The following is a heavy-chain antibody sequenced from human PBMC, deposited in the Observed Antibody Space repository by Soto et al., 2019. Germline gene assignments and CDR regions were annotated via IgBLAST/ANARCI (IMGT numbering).Heavy chain of an antibody. CDR3: ARIPLPPYYYYYYMDV. CDR1: GGSISNYY. CDR2: IYESGST. Sequence: SETLSLTCTVSGGSISNYYWSWIRLPPGKGPEWIGYIYESGSTNYNPSLKSRVTISVDTSKNQFSLKLSSVTAADTAVYYRARIPLPPYYYYYYMDVWGKGTTVTVSS. J-gene: IGHJ6*03. V-gene: IGHV4-59*12.